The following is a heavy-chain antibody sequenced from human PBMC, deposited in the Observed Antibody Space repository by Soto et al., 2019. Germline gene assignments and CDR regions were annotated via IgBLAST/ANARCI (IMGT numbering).Heavy chain of an antibody. D-gene: IGHD3-22*01. CDR3: AKDREDTTMIFEH. CDR2: ISHDGNTK. V-gene: IGHV3-30*18. Sequence: QVQLVDSGGGVVQPGRSLRLSCAVSAFTFSTYGMHWVRQAPGKGLEWVAVISHDGNTKYYADSVKGRFTISRDNSKNTLSLQMSSLRAEDTAVYYCAKDREDTTMIFEHWGQGTLVTVSS. J-gene: IGHJ4*02. CDR1: AFTFSTYG.